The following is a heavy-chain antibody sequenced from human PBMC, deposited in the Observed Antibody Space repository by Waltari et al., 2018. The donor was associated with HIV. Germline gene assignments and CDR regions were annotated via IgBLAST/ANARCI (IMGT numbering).Heavy chain of an antibody. CDR3: ARDLGIGAFDI. CDR1: GFTFSSYD. Sequence: EVQLVESGGGLVQPGGSLRLSCAASGFTFSSYDMHWVRQSNGKRVEGVSAIGSSGDTHCAGSVRGRFSISRENARNSWYLQRNSLRAGDTAMYYCARDLGIGAFDIWGQGTMVTVSS. D-gene: IGHD7-27*01. J-gene: IGHJ3*02. CDR2: IGSSGDT. V-gene: IGHV3-13*01.